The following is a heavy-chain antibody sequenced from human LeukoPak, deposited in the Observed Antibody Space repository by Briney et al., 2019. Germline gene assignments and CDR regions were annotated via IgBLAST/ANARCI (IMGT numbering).Heavy chain of an antibody. D-gene: IGHD6-19*01. V-gene: IGHV4-39*07. CDR1: GGSISSSSYY. Sequence: SETLSLTCTVSGGSISSSSYYWGWIRQPPGKGLEWIGSIYYSGSTYYNPSLKSRVTISVDTSKNRFSLKLSSVTAADTAVYYCARDGGYSSGTDWFDPWGQGTLVTVSS. CDR3: ARDGGYSSGTDWFDP. CDR2: IYYSGST. J-gene: IGHJ5*02.